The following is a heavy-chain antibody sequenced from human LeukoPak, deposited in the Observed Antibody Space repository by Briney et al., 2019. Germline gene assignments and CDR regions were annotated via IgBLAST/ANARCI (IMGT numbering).Heavy chain of an antibody. CDR2: IIPIFGTA. Sequence: GALVKVSCKASGGTFSSYAISWVRQAPGQGLEWMGGIIPIFGTANYAQKFQGRVTITTDESTSTAYMELSSLRSEDTAVYYCARGAVYCSSTSCYVSYFYYMDVWGKGTTVTVSS. CDR1: GGTFSSYA. CDR3: ARGAVYCSSTSCYVSYFYYMDV. V-gene: IGHV1-69*05. J-gene: IGHJ6*03. D-gene: IGHD2-2*01.